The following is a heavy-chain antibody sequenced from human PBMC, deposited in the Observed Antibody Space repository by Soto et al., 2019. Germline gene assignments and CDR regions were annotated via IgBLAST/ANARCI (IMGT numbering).Heavy chain of an antibody. Sequence: EGSLRLSWASSGFTFSSYSMNLVRTAPGKGLEWVSSISSSSSYIYYADSVKGRFTISRDNAKNSLYLQMNSLRAEDTAVYYCARDRAAAGIHYYYGMDGWGQGNTVTFS. CDR1: GFTFSSYS. CDR2: ISSSSSYI. CDR3: ARDRAAAGIHYYYGMDG. J-gene: IGHJ6*02. V-gene: IGHV3-21*01. D-gene: IGHD6-13*01.